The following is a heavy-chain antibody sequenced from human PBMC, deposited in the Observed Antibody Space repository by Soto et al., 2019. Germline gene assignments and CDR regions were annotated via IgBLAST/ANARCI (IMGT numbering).Heavy chain of an antibody. CDR3: AHSVVAGLGYYFDY. CDR1: GGSIINYY. CDR2: IYYSGST. V-gene: IGHV4-59*12. Sequence: SETLSLTCTVSGGSIINYYWSWIRQPPGKGLEWIGEIYYSGSTNYNPSLKSRVTISVDTSKNQFSLKLTSVTAADTAVYYCAHSVVAGLGYYFDYWGQGTLVTVSS. D-gene: IGHD6-19*01. J-gene: IGHJ4*02.